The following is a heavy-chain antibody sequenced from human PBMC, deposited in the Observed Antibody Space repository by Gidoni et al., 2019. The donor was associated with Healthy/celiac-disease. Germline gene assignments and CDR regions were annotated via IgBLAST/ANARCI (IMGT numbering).Heavy chain of an antibody. CDR2: IIPIFGTP. CDR1: GGTFSSYA. D-gene: IGHD3-16*01. Sequence: QVQLVQSGAEVKKPGSSVKVSCKASGGTFSSYAISWVRQAPGQGLEWMGGIIPIFGTPNYAKKFQGRVTITADESKSTAYMELSGRRSEDTAVYYWGRGGGGIVNWFDPWGQGTLVTVSS. J-gene: IGHJ5*02. V-gene: IGHV1-69*01. CDR3: GRGGGGIVNWFDP.